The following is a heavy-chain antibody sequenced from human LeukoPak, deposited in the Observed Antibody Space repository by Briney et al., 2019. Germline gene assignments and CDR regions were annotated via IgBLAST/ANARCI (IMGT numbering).Heavy chain of an antibody. V-gene: IGHV4-59*01. J-gene: IGHJ3*02. Sequence: PSETLCLTCTASGCTISSYYMSWIRQPPGKGLEWVGDIYCSGGTNYNPSLKSRVTISVDTSKNQFSLKLSSVTAADTAVYYCARDRGDSSGYYEEGDAFDIWGQGTMVTVSS. D-gene: IGHD3-22*01. CDR3: ARDRGDSSGYYEEGDAFDI. CDR1: GCTISSYY. CDR2: IYCSGGT.